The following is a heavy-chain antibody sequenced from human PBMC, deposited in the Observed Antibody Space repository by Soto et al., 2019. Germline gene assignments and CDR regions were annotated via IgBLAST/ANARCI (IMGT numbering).Heavy chain of an antibody. J-gene: IGHJ6*02. V-gene: IGHV3-7*03. Sequence: EVQLVESGGGLVQPGASLRLSCAASGFTFSKSWMSWVRQAPGKGLEWVANIKEDGSEKDYVDPVKGRFTITRDNAKNSLYLQMNNLRAEDTAVYFCTRKRFGMDVWGQGTTVTVSS. CDR3: TRKRFGMDV. CDR1: GFTFSKSW. CDR2: IKEDGSEK.